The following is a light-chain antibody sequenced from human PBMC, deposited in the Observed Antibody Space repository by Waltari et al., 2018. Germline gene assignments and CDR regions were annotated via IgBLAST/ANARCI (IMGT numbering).Light chain of an antibody. CDR3: SSYAGRNGVI. Sequence: QSALTQPPSASGSPGQSVTISCTGTSSDVGAYNYVPWYQQHPGKAPKLMLSEVTPLPSGVPDRFSGSKSGNTASLTVSGLQAEDEAVYYCSSYAGRNGVIFGGGTKLTVL. J-gene: IGLJ2*01. CDR1: SSDVGAYNY. V-gene: IGLV2-8*01. CDR2: EVT.